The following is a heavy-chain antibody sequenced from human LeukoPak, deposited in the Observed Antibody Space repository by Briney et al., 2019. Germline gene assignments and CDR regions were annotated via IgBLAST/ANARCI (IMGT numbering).Heavy chain of an antibody. J-gene: IGHJ6*02. CDR2: ISAYNGNT. D-gene: IGHD3-3*01. Sequence: GASVKVSCKASGYTFTGHYMHWVRQAPGQGLEWMGWISAYNGNTNHAQKLQGRVTMTTDTSTSTAYMELRSLRSDDTAVYYCARDAPLLRFLEWSPDYYYGMDVWGQGTTVTVSS. CDR3: ARDAPLLRFLEWSPDYYYGMDV. CDR1: GYTFTGHY. V-gene: IGHV1-18*04.